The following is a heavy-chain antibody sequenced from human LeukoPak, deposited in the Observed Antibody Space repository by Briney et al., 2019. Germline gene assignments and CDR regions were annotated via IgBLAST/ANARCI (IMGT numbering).Heavy chain of an antibody. CDR2: IKSDGSST. J-gene: IGHJ5*02. CDR3: ASTMVRGVP. V-gene: IGHV3-74*01. Sequence: GGSLRLSCAASGFTFSSYWMHWVRQAPGKGLVWVSRIKSDGSSTNYADSVKGRFTISRDNAKNTLYLQMNSLRAEDTAVYYCASTMVRGVPWGQGTLVTVSS. D-gene: IGHD3-10*01. CDR1: GFTFSSYW.